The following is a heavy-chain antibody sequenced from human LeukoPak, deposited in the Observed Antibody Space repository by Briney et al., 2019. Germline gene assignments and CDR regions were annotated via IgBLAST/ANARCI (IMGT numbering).Heavy chain of an antibody. D-gene: IGHD4-23*01. CDR1: GYTFTSYS. CDR2: INPNNGNT. J-gene: IGHJ5*02. Sequence: AASVKVSCKASGYTFTSYSINWVRQATGQGLEWVGWINPNNGNTGYAQKFQGRVTLTRDTSVNTAYMELSSLRSEDTAVYYCARDYGGNSGWFDPWGQGTLVTVSS. V-gene: IGHV1-8*01. CDR3: ARDYGGNSGWFDP.